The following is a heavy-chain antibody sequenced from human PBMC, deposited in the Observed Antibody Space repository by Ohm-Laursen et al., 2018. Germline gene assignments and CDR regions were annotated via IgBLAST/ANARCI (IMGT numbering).Heavy chain of an antibody. Sequence: SLRLSCTASGFTFSSYAMSWVRQAPGKGLAWVSAISGSGGSTYYADSVKGRFTISRDNSKNTLYLQMNSLRAEDTAVYYCAKSICSTSCYSFDYWGQGTLVTVSS. D-gene: IGHD2-2*02. CDR3: AKSICSTSCYSFDY. J-gene: IGHJ4*02. V-gene: IGHV3-23*01. CDR2: ISGSGGST. CDR1: GFTFSSYA.